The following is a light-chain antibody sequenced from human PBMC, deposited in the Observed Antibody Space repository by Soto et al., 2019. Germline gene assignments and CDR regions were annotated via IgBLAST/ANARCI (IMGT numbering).Light chain of an antibody. Sequence: QSVLTQPAFVSGSPGQSITISCTGSNSDVGAYNYVSWYQQHPGKAPRLIIFEVNDRPSGVSHRFSGSKSGNTASLTISGLQAEDEADYYCASYTTSHTRVFGGGTKLTVL. V-gene: IGLV2-14*01. CDR3: ASYTTSHTRV. J-gene: IGLJ3*02. CDR2: EVN. CDR1: NSDVGAYNY.